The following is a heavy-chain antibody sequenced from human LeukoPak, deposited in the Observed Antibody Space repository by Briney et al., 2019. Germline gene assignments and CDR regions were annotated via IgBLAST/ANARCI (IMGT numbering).Heavy chain of an antibody. CDR2: IIPIFGTA. D-gene: IGHD5-18*01. Sequence: SVKVSCKASGGTFSSYAISWVRQAPGQGLEWMGRIIPIFGTANYAQKFQGRVTITTDESTSTAYMELSSLRSEDTAVYYCARDRIQLWFSRPFYFDYWGQGTLVTVSS. J-gene: IGHJ4*02. CDR3: ARDRIQLWFSRPFYFDY. CDR1: GGTFSSYA. V-gene: IGHV1-69*05.